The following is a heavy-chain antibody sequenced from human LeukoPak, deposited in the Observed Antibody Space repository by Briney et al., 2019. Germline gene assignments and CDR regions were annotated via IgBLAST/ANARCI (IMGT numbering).Heavy chain of an antibody. CDR3: ARHPNWSFDS. Sequence: GGSLRLSCAASGFTFSSYWMTWVRQAPGKGLEWVANIKGDGNEKSYVDSVKGRFTISRYNAKNSLYLQMNSLRAEDTAVYYCARHPNWSFDSWGQGTLVTVSS. CDR1: GFTFSSYW. CDR2: IKGDGNEK. J-gene: IGHJ4*02. V-gene: IGHV3-7*01. D-gene: IGHD3-3*01.